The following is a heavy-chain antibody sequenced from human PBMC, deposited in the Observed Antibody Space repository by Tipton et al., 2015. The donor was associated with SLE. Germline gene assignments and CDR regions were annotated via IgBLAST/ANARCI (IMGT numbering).Heavy chain of an antibody. Sequence: LRLSCTVSGDSFTRGGYFWSWIRQPPGKGLEWVGTVYYTGNTFYNPSLKSRVTILVDTPKNQFSLKLSSVTAADTAVYYCARDEYRYDATGYHLLGHFDFWGQGTLVTVSS. J-gene: IGHJ4*02. CDR2: VYYTGNT. CDR3: ARDEYRYDATGYHLLGHFDF. V-gene: IGHV4-39*07. D-gene: IGHD3-22*01. CDR1: GDSFTRGGYF.